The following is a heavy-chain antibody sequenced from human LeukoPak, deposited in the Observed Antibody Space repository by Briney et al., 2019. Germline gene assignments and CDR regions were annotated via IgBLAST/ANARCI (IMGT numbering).Heavy chain of an antibody. CDR1: GFTFSSYA. V-gene: IGHV3-23*01. CDR3: ARDLAAAAGALDY. J-gene: IGHJ4*02. D-gene: IGHD6-13*01. Sequence: PGGSLRLSCAASGFTFSSYAMSWVRQAPGKGLEWVSAISRSGDSTYYADSVKGRFTISKDNAKNSLYLQMNSLRAEDTAVYYCARDLAAAAGALDYWGQGTLVTVSS. CDR2: ISRSGDST.